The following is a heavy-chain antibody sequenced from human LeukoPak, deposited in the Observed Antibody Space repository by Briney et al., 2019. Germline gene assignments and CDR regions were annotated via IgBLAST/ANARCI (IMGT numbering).Heavy chain of an antibody. CDR3: ARGMATIFYYFDY. CDR1: GFTFSSYW. CDR2: IKQDGSEK. Sequence: SGGSLRLSCAASGFTFSSYWMSWVRQAPGKGLEWVANIKQDGSEKYYVDFVKGRFTISRDNAKNSLCLQMNSLRAEDTAVYYCARGMATIFYYFDYWGQGTLVTVSS. J-gene: IGHJ4*02. D-gene: IGHD5-24*01. V-gene: IGHV3-7*01.